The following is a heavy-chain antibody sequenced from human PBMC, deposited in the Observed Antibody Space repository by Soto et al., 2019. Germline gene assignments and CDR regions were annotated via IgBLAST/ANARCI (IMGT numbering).Heavy chain of an antibody. CDR1: GFNVGAFA. Sequence: GGSLRLSCAASGFNVGAFAVNWVRQAPGKGLEWVSGISVSDAFIYYADSVRGRFSISRDASENILYLQMNSLRVDDTALYYCTRETVAGIAGLDYWGPGTLVTVSS. CDR3: TRETVAGIAGLDY. V-gene: IGHV3-23*01. J-gene: IGHJ4*02. D-gene: IGHD1-20*01. CDR2: ISVSDAFI.